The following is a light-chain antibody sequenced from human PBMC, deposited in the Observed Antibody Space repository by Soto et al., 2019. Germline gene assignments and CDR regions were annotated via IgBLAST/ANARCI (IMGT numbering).Light chain of an antibody. CDR2: DAS. CDR1: QSASGY. V-gene: IGKV3-11*01. CDR3: QQRSNWPST. Sequence: EIVLTQSPATLSLSPGNRATLSCRASQSASGYLAWYQQKPGQAPRLLIYDASNRATGIPARFSGSGSGTDFTLTITSLVPEDFAVYYCQQRSNWPSTFGGGTKVEI. J-gene: IGKJ4*01.